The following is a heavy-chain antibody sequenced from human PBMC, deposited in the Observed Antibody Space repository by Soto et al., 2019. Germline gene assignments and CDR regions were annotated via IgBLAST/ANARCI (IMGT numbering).Heavy chain of an antibody. CDR1: GFTFSSYA. CDR3: AKGRITMVRGCLTSAFDF. Sequence: GGSLRLSCAASGFTFSSYAMSWVRQAPGKGLEWVSAISGSGGSTYYADSVKGRFTISRDNSKNTLYLQMNSLRAEDTAVYYCAKGRITMVRGCLTSAFDFWGQGTLVTVSS. V-gene: IGHV3-23*01. D-gene: IGHD3-10*01. J-gene: IGHJ4*02. CDR2: ISGSGGST.